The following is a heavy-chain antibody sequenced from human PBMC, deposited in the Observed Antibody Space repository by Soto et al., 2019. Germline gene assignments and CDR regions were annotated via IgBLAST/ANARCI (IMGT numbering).Heavy chain of an antibody. V-gene: IGHV3-30*03. CDR2: ISFDGSNT. CDR3: GAGQFFSDY. CDR1: GFTFSSYG. Sequence: QVQLVESGGGVVQPGRSLRLSCAASGFTFSSYGMHWVRQAPGKGLEWVALISFDGSNTYYADSVKGRFTISRENSQNPLYLQMHSLRAEDTSLYYCGAGQFFSDYWGQGALVTVSS. D-gene: IGHD6-19*01. J-gene: IGHJ4*02.